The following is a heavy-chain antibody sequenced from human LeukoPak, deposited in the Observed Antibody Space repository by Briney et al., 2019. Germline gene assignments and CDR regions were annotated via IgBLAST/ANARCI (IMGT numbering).Heavy chain of an antibody. CDR2: ISGSTNYI. J-gene: IGHJ2*01. D-gene: IGHD6-19*01. V-gene: IGHV3-21*01. Sequence: GGSLRLSCAASGFTVSPYSMNWVRQAPGKGLEWVSSISGSTNYIYYADSMKGRFTISRDNAKNSLYLQMNSLRAEDTAVYYCAREDSSGWYWYFDLWGRGTLVTVSS. CDR3: AREDSSGWYWYFDL. CDR1: GFTVSPYS.